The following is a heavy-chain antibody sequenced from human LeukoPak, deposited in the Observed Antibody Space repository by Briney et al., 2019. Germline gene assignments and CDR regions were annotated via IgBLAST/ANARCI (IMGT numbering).Heavy chain of an antibody. CDR3: ASRLHGYYYDSSGYADAFDI. CDR2: MNPNSGNT. D-gene: IGHD3-22*01. CDR1: GYTFTSYD. Sequence: ASVKVSCKASGYTFTSYDINWVRQATGQGLEWMGWMNPNSGNTGYAQKFQGRVTMTRNTSISTAYMELSSLRSEDTAVYYCASRLHGYYYDSSGYADAFDIWGQGTMVTVSS. V-gene: IGHV1-8*01. J-gene: IGHJ3*02.